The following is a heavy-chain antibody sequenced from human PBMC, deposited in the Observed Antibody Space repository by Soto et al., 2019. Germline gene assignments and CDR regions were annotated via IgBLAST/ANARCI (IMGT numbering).Heavy chain of an antibody. CDR2: ISSSSSTI. CDR3: ARDCSGGSCLGTYYYYGMDV. Sequence: GSLRLSCAASGFTLRTYTMNWVRQAPGKGLEWVSYISSSSSTIYYADSVKGRFTISRDNAKNSLYLQMNSLRDEDTAVYYCARDCSGGSCLGTYYYYGMDVWGQGTTVTVSS. CDR1: GFTLRTYT. J-gene: IGHJ6*02. V-gene: IGHV3-48*02. D-gene: IGHD2-15*01.